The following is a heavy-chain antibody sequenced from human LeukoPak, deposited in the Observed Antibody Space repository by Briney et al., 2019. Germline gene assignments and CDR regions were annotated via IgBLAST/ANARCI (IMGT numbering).Heavy chain of an antibody. J-gene: IGHJ4*02. CDR3: AKDWQRASYYDY. Sequence: GGSLRLSCAASGFTFSSYSMNWVRQAPGKGLEWVSSISSSSSYIYYADSVKGRFTISRDNSKNTLYLQMNSLRAEDTAVYYCAKDWQRASYYDYWGQGTLVTVSS. CDR2: ISSSSSYI. V-gene: IGHV3-21*01. CDR1: GFTFSSYS.